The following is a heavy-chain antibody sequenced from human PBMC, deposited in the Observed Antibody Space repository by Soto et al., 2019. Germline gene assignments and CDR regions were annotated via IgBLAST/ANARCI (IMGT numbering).Heavy chain of an antibody. CDR1: GFNFSRYA. Sequence: GGSLRLSCAASGFNFSRYAMSWVRQAPGKGLEWVSAISGSGGSTYYADSVKGRFTISRDNSKNTLYLQMNSLRAEDTAVYYCAKDSSKVVVITIDYWGQGTLVTVSS. V-gene: IGHV3-23*01. D-gene: IGHD3-22*01. CDR3: AKDSSKVVVITIDY. J-gene: IGHJ4*02. CDR2: ISGSGGST.